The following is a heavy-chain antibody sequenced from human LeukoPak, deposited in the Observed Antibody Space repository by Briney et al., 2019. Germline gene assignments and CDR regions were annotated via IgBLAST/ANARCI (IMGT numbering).Heavy chain of an antibody. D-gene: IGHD3-3*01. Sequence: GGSLRLSCAASGFTFSSYSMNWVRQAPGKGLEWVSSISSSSSYIYYADSVKGRFTISRDNAKNSLYLQMNGLRAEDTAVYYCARGDYDFWSGYYSYWGQGTLVTVSS. CDR2: ISSSSSYI. J-gene: IGHJ4*02. CDR1: GFTFSSYS. V-gene: IGHV3-21*01. CDR3: ARGDYDFWSGYYSY.